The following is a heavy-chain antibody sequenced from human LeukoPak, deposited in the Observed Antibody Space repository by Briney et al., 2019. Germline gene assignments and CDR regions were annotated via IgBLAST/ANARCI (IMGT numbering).Heavy chain of an antibody. V-gene: IGHV4-39*07. Sequence: SETLSLTCTVSGGSISSSSYYWGWIRQPPGKGLEWIGSIYYSGSTYYNPSLKSRVTISVDTSKNQFSLKLSSVTAADTAAYYCARVVDSQDLAYCGGDCFPSGYWGQGTLVTVSS. CDR1: GGSISSSSYY. J-gene: IGHJ4*02. CDR2: IYYSGST. D-gene: IGHD2-21*02. CDR3: ARVVDSQDLAYCGGDCFPSGY.